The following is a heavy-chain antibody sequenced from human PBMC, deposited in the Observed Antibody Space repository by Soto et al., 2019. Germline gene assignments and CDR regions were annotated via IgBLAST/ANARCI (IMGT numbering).Heavy chain of an antibody. J-gene: IGHJ4*02. CDR2: IKQDGSEK. CDR1: GFTFSSYW. D-gene: IGHD3-22*01. V-gene: IGHV3-7*01. CDR3: ARLYDSSGYYLDS. Sequence: GGSLRLSCAASGFTFSSYWMSWVRQAPGKGLEWVANIKQDGSEKFYVDSVKGRFTISRDNAKNSLYLQMNSLRAEDTAVYYCARLYDSSGYYLDSWGQGTLVTVSS.